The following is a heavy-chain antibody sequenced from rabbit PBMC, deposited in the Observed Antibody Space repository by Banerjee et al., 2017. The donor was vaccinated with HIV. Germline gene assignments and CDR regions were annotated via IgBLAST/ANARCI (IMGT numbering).Heavy chain of an antibody. J-gene: IGHJ3*01. Sequence: QSLEESGGGLVKPGGTLTLTCTASGFSFSSSYWPCWVRQAPGKGPEWIACIYNGDGSTYYANWAKGRFTISKTSSTTVTLQMTSLTAADTATYFCARDLGWALDLWGPGTLVTVS. CDR1: GFSFSSSYW. V-gene: IGHV1S40*01. D-gene: IGHD3-1*01. CDR2: IYNGDGST. CDR3: ARDLGWALDL.